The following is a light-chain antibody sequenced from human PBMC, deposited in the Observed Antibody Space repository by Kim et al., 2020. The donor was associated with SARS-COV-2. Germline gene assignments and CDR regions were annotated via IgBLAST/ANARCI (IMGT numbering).Light chain of an antibody. Sequence: DIQMTQSPSSLSASVGDRVTITCRASQSISNYLNWYQQKPGKAPQLLIYAASILQRGVPSRFSGSGSGTDFTLTIRSLQPEDFATYYCQQSYSTPRISFGQGTRLEIK. CDR1: QSISNY. V-gene: IGKV1-39*01. CDR3: QQSYSTPRIS. J-gene: IGKJ5*01. CDR2: AAS.